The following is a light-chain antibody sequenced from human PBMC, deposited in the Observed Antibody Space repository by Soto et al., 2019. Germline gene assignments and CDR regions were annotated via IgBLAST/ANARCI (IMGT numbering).Light chain of an antibody. J-gene: IGKJ4*01. CDR3: QQYYSSPLT. V-gene: IGKV4-1*01. CDR1: QSVLYSSNNRNY. CDR2: WAS. Sequence: DIVMTQSPDSLALSLGERATISCKSSQSVLYSSNNRNYLAWYQQKPGQPPKLLTNWASTRESAVPDRFSGSGSGTDFTLTISSLQAEDVAVYYCQQYYSSPLTFGGGTKVEIK.